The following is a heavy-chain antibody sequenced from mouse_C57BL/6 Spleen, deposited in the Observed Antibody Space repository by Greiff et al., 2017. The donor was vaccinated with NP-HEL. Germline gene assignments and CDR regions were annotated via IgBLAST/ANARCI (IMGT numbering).Heavy chain of an antibody. CDR3: SRPLYGSRGYAMDY. CDR1: GFTFSDYG. V-gene: IGHV5-17*01. CDR2: ISSGSSTI. J-gene: IGHJ4*01. D-gene: IGHD1-1*01. Sequence: EVQLVESGGGLVKPGGSLKLSCAASGFTFSDYGMHWVRQAPEKGLEWVAYISSGSSTISYADTVKGRFTISRDNAKNTLFLQMTSLRSEDTAMYYCSRPLYGSRGYAMDYWGQGTSVTVSS.